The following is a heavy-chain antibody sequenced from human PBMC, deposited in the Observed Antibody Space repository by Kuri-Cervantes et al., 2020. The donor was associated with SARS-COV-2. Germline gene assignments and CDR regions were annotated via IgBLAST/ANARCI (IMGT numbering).Heavy chain of an antibody. Sequence: GSLRPSCPVSGGSISSYYWSWIRQPAGKGLEWIGRIYTRGSTNYNPSPKSRVTISVDTSKNQFSLKLSSVTAADTAVYYCAREGSSSWYRTKGGYFDYWGQGTLVTVSS. D-gene: IGHD6-13*01. CDR1: GGSISSYY. CDR3: AREGSSSWYRTKGGYFDY. J-gene: IGHJ4*02. CDR2: IYTRGST. V-gene: IGHV4-4*07.